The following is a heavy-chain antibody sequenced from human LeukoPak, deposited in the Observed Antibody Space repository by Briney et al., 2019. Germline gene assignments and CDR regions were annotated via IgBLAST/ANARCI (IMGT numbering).Heavy chain of an antibody. D-gene: IGHD4-17*01. Sequence: PSETLSLTCAVYGGSFSGYYWSWIRQPPGKGLEWIGEINHSGSTNYNPSLKSRVTISVDTSKNQFSLKLSSVTAADTAVYYCARRTDYGDYYYYYYMDVWGKGTTVTISS. CDR1: GGSFSGYY. CDR2: INHSGST. CDR3: ARRTDYGDYYYYYYMDV. V-gene: IGHV4-34*01. J-gene: IGHJ6*03.